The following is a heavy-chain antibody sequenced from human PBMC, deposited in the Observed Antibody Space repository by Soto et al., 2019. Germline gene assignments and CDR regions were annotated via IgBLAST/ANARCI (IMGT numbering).Heavy chain of an antibody. J-gene: IGHJ4*02. D-gene: IGHD3-16*02. CDR2: ISAYNGNT. CDR3: ARVIMITFGGVIVPWEYYFDY. CDR1: GYRFTSYG. V-gene: IGHV1-18*01. Sequence: GASVKVSCKASGYRFTSYGSSWVRQAPRQGLEWMGWISAYNGNTNYAQKLQGRVTMTTDTSTSTAYMELRSLRSDDTAVCYCARVIMITFGGVIVPWEYYFDYWGQGTLVTVSS.